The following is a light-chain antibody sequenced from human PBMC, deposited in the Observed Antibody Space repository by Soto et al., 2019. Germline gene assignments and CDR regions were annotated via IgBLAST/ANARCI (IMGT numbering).Light chain of an antibody. CDR2: DVS. Sequence: QSALTQPRSASGAPGQSITISCTGTSSDVGGYNYVSWYQQHPAKAPKLIIFDVSKRPSGVPNRFSGSKSANTASLTISGHRDEDEADYYYCSYVSRNTYVFGTGTKLTVL. V-gene: IGLV2-11*01. CDR3: CSYVSRNTYV. J-gene: IGLJ1*01. CDR1: SSDVGGYNY.